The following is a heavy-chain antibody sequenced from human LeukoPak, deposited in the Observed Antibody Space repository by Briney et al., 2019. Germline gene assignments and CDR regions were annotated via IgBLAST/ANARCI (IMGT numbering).Heavy chain of an antibody. Sequence: GGSLRLSCAASGFTFSDYYMSWVRQAPGKGLEWVSYISSSGSTIYYADSVTGRFTISRDNAKNSLYLQMNSLRAEDTAVYYCARGGRGSWYGGPRYYYYGMDVWGQGTTVTVSS. J-gene: IGHJ6*02. CDR2: ISSSGSTI. D-gene: IGHD6-13*01. CDR3: ARGGRGSWYGGPRYYYYGMDV. V-gene: IGHV3-11*01. CDR1: GFTFSDYY.